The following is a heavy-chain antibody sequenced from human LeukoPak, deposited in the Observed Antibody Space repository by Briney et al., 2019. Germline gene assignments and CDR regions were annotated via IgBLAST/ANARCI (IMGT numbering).Heavy chain of an antibody. J-gene: IGHJ2*01. CDR3: ARQGGGYYWYFDL. V-gene: IGHV4-59*01. CDR2: IYYSGST. CDR1: GGSFSNYY. D-gene: IGHD3-22*01. Sequence: SETLSLTCTVSGGSFSNYYWSWLRQPPGKGLEWIGFIYYSGSTNYNPSLKSRVTISVDTSKNQFSLKLSSVTAADTAVYYCARQGGGYYWYFDLWGRGTLVTVSS.